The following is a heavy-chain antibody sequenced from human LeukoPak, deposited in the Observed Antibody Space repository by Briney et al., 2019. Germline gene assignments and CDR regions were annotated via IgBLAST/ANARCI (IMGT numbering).Heavy chain of an antibody. V-gene: IGHV1-46*01. J-gene: IGHJ4*02. CDR2: TNPSGGST. CDR1: GYTFTSYY. Sequence: ASVKVSCKASGYTFTSYYMHWVRQAPGQGLEWMGITNPSGGSTSYAQKFQGRVTMTRDTSTSTVYMGLSSLRSEDTAVYYCARAHQSYYDSSGYYSGVDYWGQGTLVTVSS. CDR3: ARAHQSYYDSSGYYSGVDY. D-gene: IGHD3-22*01.